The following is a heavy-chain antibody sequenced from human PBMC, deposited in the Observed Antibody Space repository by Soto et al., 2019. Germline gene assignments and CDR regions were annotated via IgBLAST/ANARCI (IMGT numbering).Heavy chain of an antibody. J-gene: IGHJ4*02. CDR1: GGSISSYY. CDR2: IYYSGST. CDR3: ARLGGYYQAFDQ. V-gene: IGHV4-59*08. D-gene: IGHD3-22*01. Sequence: SETLSLTCTVSGGSISSYYWSWIRQPPGKGLEWIGYIYYSGSTNYNPSLKSRVTIAVDTSKNQFSLRLNSVTAADTAVYYCARLGGYYQAFDQWGQGSQVTVSS.